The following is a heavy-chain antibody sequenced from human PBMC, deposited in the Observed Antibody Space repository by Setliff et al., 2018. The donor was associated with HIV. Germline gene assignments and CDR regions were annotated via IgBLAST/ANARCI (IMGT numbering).Heavy chain of an antibody. Sequence: GASVKVSCKASGYTFSGYYMHWVRQAPGQGLEWMGWINPKSGGTKYSQKFQGRVTLTMDMFETTAYMEVRSLRSDDTAVYYCARAYSNKDWFDPWGQGTLVTVSS. CDR3: ARAYSNKDWFDP. D-gene: IGHD5-12*01. V-gene: IGHV1-2*02. CDR2: INPKSGGT. CDR1: GYTFSGYY. J-gene: IGHJ5*02.